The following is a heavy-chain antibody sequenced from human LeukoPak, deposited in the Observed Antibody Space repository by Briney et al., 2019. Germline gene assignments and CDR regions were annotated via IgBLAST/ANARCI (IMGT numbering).Heavy chain of an antibody. J-gene: IGHJ6*02. Sequence: ASVKVSCKASGYTFTSYYMHWVRQAPGQGLEWMGRIIPLLGIANYAQKFQGRVTITADKSTSTAYMELSSLRSEDTAVYYCARVDTAMVPYYYYGMDVWGQGTTVTVSS. V-gene: IGHV1-69*04. CDR1: GYTFTSYY. CDR3: ARVDTAMVPYYYYGMDV. D-gene: IGHD5-18*01. CDR2: IIPLLGIA.